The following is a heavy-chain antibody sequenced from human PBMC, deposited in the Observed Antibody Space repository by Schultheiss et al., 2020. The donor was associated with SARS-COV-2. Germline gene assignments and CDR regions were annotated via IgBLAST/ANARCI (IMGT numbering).Heavy chain of an antibody. CDR2: INHSGST. D-gene: IGHD6-19*01. V-gene: IGHV4-34*01. J-gene: IGHJ5*02. CDR1: GGSFSGYY. CDR3: AKGRSSGWQNWFDP. Sequence: SETLSLTCAVYGGSFSGYYWSWIRQPPGKGLEWIGEINHSGSTNYNPSLKSRVTISVDTSKNQFSLKLSSVTAADTAVYYCAKGRSSGWQNWFDPWGQGTLVTVSS.